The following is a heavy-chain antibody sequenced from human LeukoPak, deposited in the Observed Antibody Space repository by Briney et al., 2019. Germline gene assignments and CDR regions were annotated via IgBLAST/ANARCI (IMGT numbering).Heavy chain of an antibody. CDR1: GGSISSYY. CDR3: ARLGVPAAMTEYGYYDYYMDV. D-gene: IGHD2-2*01. V-gene: IGHV4-34*01. Sequence: SETLSLTCTVSGGSISSYYWSWIRQPPGKGLEWIGEINHSGRTNYNPSLKSRVTISVDTSKNQFSLKLSSVTAADTAVYYCARLGVPAAMTEYGYYDYYMDVWGKGTTVTISS. CDR2: INHSGRT. J-gene: IGHJ6*03.